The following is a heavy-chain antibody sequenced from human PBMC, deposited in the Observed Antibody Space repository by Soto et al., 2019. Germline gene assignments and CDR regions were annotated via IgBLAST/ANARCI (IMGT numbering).Heavy chain of an antibody. Sequence: EVQLLESGVGLVQPGGSLRLSCEASGFTFTNYAISWVRQAPGKGLEWVSHISGSGGSTHYADSVKGRLTISRDNSKNMVYLQINSLRADDTAVYFCTKESYCSSSRCWGDNWFDPWGQGTLVTVFS. CDR1: GFTFTNYA. J-gene: IGHJ5*02. CDR2: ISGSGGST. D-gene: IGHD2-2*01. V-gene: IGHV3-23*01. CDR3: TKESYCSSSRCWGDNWFDP.